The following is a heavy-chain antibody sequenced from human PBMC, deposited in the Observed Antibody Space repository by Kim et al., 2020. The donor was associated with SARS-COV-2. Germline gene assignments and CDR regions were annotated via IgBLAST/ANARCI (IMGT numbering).Heavy chain of an antibody. CDR2: IYYSGST. CDR1: GGSISSYY. J-gene: IGHJ4*02. V-gene: IGHV4-59*08. Sequence: SETLSLTCTVSGGSISSYYWNWIRQPPGKGLEWIGYIYYSGSTNYNPSLKSRVTISVDTSKNQFSLNLSSVTAADTAVYYCARLPPSSGWYGGDYWGQGTLVTVSS. D-gene: IGHD6-19*01. CDR3: ARLPPSSGWYGGDY.